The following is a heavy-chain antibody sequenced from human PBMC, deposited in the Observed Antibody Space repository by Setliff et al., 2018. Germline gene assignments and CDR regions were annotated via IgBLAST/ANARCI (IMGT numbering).Heavy chain of an antibody. V-gene: IGHV3-15*01. J-gene: IGHJ5*02. Sequence: GGSLRLSCSVSGITFKNAWMTWVRQAPGKGPEWVGRIKSSREGATSDYGAPAKGRFTISRDDSKNMIYLQMNNLKTEDAGFYYCTTGPRDSRNYLNWFDPWGQGTLVTVSS. D-gene: IGHD4-4*01. CDR3: TTGPRDSRNYLNWFDP. CDR1: GITFKNAW. CDR2: IKSSREGATS.